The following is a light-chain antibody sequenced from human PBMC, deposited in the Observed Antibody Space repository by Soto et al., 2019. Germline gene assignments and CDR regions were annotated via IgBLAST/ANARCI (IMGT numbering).Light chain of an antibody. CDR2: TAS. V-gene: IGKV1-39*01. J-gene: IGKJ1*01. CDR3: QQSYSPPWT. Sequence: DIQMTQSPSSLSAFVGDRVTITCRASQSISSYLSLYQVEPGKAPKLLIYTASFLHSGVPSRFSGSGSGTDFTLTISSLQPEDFATYYCQQSYSPPWTFGQGTKVDIK. CDR1: QSISSY.